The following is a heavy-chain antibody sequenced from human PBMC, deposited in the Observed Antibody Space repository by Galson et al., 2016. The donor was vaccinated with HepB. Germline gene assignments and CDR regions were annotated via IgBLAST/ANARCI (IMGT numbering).Heavy chain of an antibody. J-gene: IGHJ5*02. V-gene: IGHV3-30*03. CDR2: VSYDGSNE. D-gene: IGHD5/OR15-5a*01. CDR1: GFTLESYG. CDR3: ARVFGDYVYGNWFDP. Sequence: SLRLSCAASGFTLESYGMHWVRQAPGKGLEWLAVVSYDGSNEYYADSAKGRFTISRDNSKNTLFLQLSSLRSEDTAVYYCARVFGDYVYGNWFDPWGQGTPVTVSS.